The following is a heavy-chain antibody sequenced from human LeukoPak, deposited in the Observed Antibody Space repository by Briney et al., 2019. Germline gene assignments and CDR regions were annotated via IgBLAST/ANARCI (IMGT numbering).Heavy chain of an antibody. CDR3: ARARDSGTWYYFDY. Sequence: ASVKVSCKASGYTFTSYYMHWVRQAPGQGLEWMGIINPSGGSTSYAQKFQGRVTMTRDTSTSTVYMELTRLTSDDTAVYYCARARDSGTWYYFDYWGQGTLVTVSS. D-gene: IGHD5-12*01. J-gene: IGHJ4*02. V-gene: IGHV1-46*01. CDR2: INPSGGST. CDR1: GYTFTSYY.